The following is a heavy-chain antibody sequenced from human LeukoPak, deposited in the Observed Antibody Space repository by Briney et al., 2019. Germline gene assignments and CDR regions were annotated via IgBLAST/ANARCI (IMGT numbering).Heavy chain of an antibody. J-gene: IGHJ5*02. CDR1: GGSISSGGYS. Sequence: PSETLSLTCAVSGGSISSGGYSWSWIRQPPGKGLEWIGYIYHSGSTYYNPSLKSRVTISVDRSKSQFSLKLSSVTAADTAVYYCARGEVVPAAYPNWFDPWGQGTLVTVSS. V-gene: IGHV4-30-2*01. CDR2: IYHSGST. CDR3: ARGEVVPAAYPNWFDP. D-gene: IGHD2-2*01.